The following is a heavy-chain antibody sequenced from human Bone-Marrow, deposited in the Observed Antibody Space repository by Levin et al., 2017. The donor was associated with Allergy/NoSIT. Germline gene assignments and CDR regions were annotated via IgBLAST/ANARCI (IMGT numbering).Heavy chain of an antibody. V-gene: IGHV5-51*01. CDR2: IYPGDSDT. CDR1: GYSFTSYW. Sequence: GESLKISCKGSGYSFTSYWIGWVRQMPGKGLEWMGIIYPGDSDTRYSPSFQGQVTISADKSISTAYLQWSSLKASDTAMYYCARAGPEGYYYDSSGYSSENWFDPWGQGTLVTVSS. J-gene: IGHJ5*02. CDR3: ARAGPEGYYYDSSGYSSENWFDP. D-gene: IGHD3-22*01.